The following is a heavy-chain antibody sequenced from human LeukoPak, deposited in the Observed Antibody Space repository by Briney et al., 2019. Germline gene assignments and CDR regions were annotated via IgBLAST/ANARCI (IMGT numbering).Heavy chain of an antibody. Sequence: SETLSLTCTVSGGSISSYYWGWIRQPPGKGLEWIGSIYYSGSTYYNPSLKSRVTISVDTSKNQFSLKLGSVTAADTAVYYCARLVDGYNSYYYYYTDVWGKGTTVTVSS. CDR2: IYYSGST. V-gene: IGHV4-39*01. CDR1: GGSISSYY. J-gene: IGHJ6*03. CDR3: ARLVDGYNSYYYYYTDV. D-gene: IGHD5-24*01.